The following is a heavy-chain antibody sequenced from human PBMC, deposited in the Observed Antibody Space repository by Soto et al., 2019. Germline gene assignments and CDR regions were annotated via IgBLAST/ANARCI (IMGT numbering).Heavy chain of an antibody. D-gene: IGHD3-22*01. CDR3: ASELYGSSGYYPRGIDY. Sequence: SETLSLTCTVSGGSISSSSYYWGWIRQPPGKGLGWIGSIYYSGSTYYNPSLKSRVTISVDTSKNQFSLKLSSVTAADTAVYYCASELYGSSGYYPRGIDYWGQGTLVTVSS. CDR1: GGSISSSSYY. V-gene: IGHV4-39*01. CDR2: IYYSGST. J-gene: IGHJ4*02.